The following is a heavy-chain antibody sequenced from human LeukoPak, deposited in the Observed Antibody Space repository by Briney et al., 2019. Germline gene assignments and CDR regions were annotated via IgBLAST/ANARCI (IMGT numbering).Heavy chain of an antibody. V-gene: IGHV3-21*01. CDR2: ISSSSSYI. D-gene: IGHD3-22*01. CDR3: ARDLTYYYDSSGYYYGGAFDY. Sequence: GGSLRLSCAASGFTFSSYSMNWVRQAPGKGLEWVSSISSSSSYIYYADSVKGRFTISRDNAKNSLYLQMNSLRAEDTAVYYCARDLTYYYDSSGYYYGGAFDYWGQETLVTVSS. CDR1: GFTFSSYS. J-gene: IGHJ4*02.